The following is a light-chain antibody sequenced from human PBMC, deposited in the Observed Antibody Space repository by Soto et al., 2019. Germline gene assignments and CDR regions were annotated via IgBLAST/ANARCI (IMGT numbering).Light chain of an antibody. CDR1: QSISSW. J-gene: IGKJ1*01. V-gene: IGKV1-5*03. Sequence: EIPVSQNNTTLSASVVDRVTITCRVSQSISSWLAWYQEKPGKAPNLLIYKASSLESGVPSRFSGSGSETEFTITISCLEPADFGIRYCNQYTRYPVRTFAEGSMVDVK. CDR2: KAS. CDR3: NQYTRYPVRT.